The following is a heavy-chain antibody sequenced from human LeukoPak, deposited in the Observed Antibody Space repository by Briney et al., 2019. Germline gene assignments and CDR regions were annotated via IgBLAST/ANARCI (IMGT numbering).Heavy chain of an antibody. Sequence: SETLSLTCAVYGGSFSGYYWSWIRQPPGKGLEWIGEINHSGSTNYNPSLKSRVTISVGTSKDQFSLKLSSVTAADTAVYYCARGRSSSSLDYWGQGTLVTVSS. CDR1: GGSFSGYY. CDR3: ARGRSSSSLDY. CDR2: INHSGST. D-gene: IGHD6-13*01. J-gene: IGHJ4*02. V-gene: IGHV4-34*01.